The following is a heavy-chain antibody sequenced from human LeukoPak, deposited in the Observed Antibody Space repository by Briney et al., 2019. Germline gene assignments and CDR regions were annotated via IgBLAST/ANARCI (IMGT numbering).Heavy chain of an antibody. CDR3: ASKWFGELLSDY. CDR1: VFTFSSYA. D-gene: IGHD3-10*01. Sequence: GVSLRLSCAASVFTFSSYAMSWVRQAPGKGLEWVSAISGSGGSTYYADSVEGRFTISRDNSKNTLYLQMNSLRAEDTAVYYCASKWFGELLSDYWGQGTLVNVSS. CDR2: ISGSGGST. J-gene: IGHJ4*02. V-gene: IGHV3-23*01.